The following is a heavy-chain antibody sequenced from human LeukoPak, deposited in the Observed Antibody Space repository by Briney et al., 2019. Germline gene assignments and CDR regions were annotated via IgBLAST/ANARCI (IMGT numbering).Heavy chain of an antibody. CDR3: ARQGYCSGGSCYWFDP. Sequence: SETLSLTCTVSGGSISSSSYYWGWIRQPPGKGLEWIGSIYYSGSTYYNPSLKSRVTISVDTSKNQFSLELSSVTAADTAVYYCARQGYCSGGSCYWFDPWGQGTLVTVSS. CDR1: GGSISSSSYY. D-gene: IGHD2-15*01. CDR2: IYYSGST. V-gene: IGHV4-39*01. J-gene: IGHJ5*02.